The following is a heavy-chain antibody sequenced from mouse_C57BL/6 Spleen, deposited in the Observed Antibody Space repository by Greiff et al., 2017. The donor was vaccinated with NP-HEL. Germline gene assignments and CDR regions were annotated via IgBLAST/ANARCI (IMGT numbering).Heavy chain of an antibody. CDR3: ARPYYYGSSSSYYAMDY. V-gene: IGHV1-69*01. J-gene: IGHJ4*01. CDR2: IDPSDSYT. Sequence: QVQLQQSGAELVMPGASVKLSCKASGYTFTSYWMHWVKQRPGQGLEWIGEIDPSDSYTNYNQKFKGKSTLTVDKSSSTAYMQLSSLTSEDSAVYYCARPYYYGSSSSYYAMDYWGQGTSVTVSS. CDR1: GYTFTSYW. D-gene: IGHD1-1*01.